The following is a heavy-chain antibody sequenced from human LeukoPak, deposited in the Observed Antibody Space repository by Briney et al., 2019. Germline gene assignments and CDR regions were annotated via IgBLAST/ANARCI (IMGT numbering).Heavy chain of an antibody. V-gene: IGHV4-59*01. CDR1: GGSISSYY. Sequence: PSETLSLTCSVSGGSISSYYWGWIRRPPGKGLEWIGYISDSGSTNYTPSLKSRVTISVDTSKNQFSLKLSSVTAADTAVYYCVRITQGTVDYWGQGTLVTVSS. CDR2: ISDSGST. J-gene: IGHJ4*02. CDR3: VRITQGTVDY.